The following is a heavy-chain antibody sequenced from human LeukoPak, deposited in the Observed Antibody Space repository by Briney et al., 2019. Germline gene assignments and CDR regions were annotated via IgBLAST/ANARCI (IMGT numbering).Heavy chain of an antibody. CDR2: ISSDGSSK. V-gene: IGHV3-30*04. J-gene: IGHJ4*02. Sequence: PGGSLRLSCAASGFTFSNYAMHWIRQAPGKGLEWVALISSDGSSKDYVESVKGRFTISRDNSKNTLHLQMNSLRADDTAVYYCVRDHSTGGSGWYWDYWGQGTLVTVSS. CDR1: GFTFSNYA. CDR3: VRDHSTGGSGWYWDY. D-gene: IGHD6-19*01.